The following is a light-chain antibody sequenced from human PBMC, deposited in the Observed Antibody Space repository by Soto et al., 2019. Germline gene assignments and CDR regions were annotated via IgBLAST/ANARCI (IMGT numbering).Light chain of an antibody. CDR1: QSISSY. Sequence: DIQMTQSPSSLSSAVGDGVTITCRASQSISSYLNWYQQKPGKAPKLLTYAASSLQSGVPSRFSGSGSGTDFTLTISSLQPEDYATYYCQQSYRIARTFGGVTKVEIX. J-gene: IGKJ4*01. CDR2: AAS. CDR3: QQSYRIART. V-gene: IGKV1-39*01.